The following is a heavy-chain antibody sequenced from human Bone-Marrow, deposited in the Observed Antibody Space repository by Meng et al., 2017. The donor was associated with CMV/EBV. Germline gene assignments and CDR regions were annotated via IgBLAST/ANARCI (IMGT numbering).Heavy chain of an antibody. CDR2: INQDGSDK. J-gene: IGHJ4*02. CDR3: ARFKSAFDY. V-gene: IGHV3-7*01. Sequence: GGSLRLSCAASGFTYSNYWMTWVRQAPEKGLEWVAIINQDGSDKYYVDSVKGRFTVSRDNAKNSLYLQMNSLRAEDTAVYYCARFKSAFDYWGQGTLVTVSS. D-gene: IGHD6-25*01. CDR1: GFTYSNYW.